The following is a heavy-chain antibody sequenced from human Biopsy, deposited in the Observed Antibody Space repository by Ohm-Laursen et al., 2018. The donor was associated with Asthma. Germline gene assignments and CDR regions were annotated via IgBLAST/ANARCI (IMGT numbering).Heavy chain of an antibody. CDR1: GFTFRTYG. Sequence: SLRLSCSASGFTFRTYGMHWVRQTPGKGLEWLSSISYDGHNQHYADSVKGQFTISRDNSKNTVSLEMNSLRRDDTAVYFCARATVAAAGNDWGQGTLVTVSS. V-gene: IGHV3-30*05. CDR3: ARATVAAAGND. D-gene: IGHD6-13*01. CDR2: ISYDGHNQ. J-gene: IGHJ4*02.